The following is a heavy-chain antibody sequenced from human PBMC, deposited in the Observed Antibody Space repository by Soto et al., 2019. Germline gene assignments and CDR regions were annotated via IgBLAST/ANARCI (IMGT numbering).Heavy chain of an antibody. Sequence: QVQLEQSGAEVKKPGSSVKVSCKASGGTLSDHGVAWLRQAPGQGLEWMGVTIPVFNTAKYAQKFQGRVTVTADKFTNIAYMELSSLRSEDTAFYFCARGVYGSGNYYTGPSAFDIWGQGTMVIGSS. V-gene: IGHV1-69*06. CDR2: TIPVFNTA. J-gene: IGHJ3*02. D-gene: IGHD3-10*01. CDR3: ARGVYGSGNYYTGPSAFDI. CDR1: GGTLSDHG.